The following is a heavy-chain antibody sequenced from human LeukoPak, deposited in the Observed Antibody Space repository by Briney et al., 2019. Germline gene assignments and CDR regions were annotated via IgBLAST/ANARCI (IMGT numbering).Heavy chain of an antibody. CDR1: GGSLSPYY. Sequence: SSETLSLTCTVYGGSLSPYYWNWIRQPPGKGLEWIGEINHRGSTTYNPSLKSRVTISLDTSKNQFSLKLSSVTAADTAVYYCARVGLDWGSIDYWGQGTLVTVSS. D-gene: IGHD3/OR15-3a*01. CDR2: INHRGST. V-gene: IGHV4-34*01. CDR3: ARVGLDWGSIDY. J-gene: IGHJ4*02.